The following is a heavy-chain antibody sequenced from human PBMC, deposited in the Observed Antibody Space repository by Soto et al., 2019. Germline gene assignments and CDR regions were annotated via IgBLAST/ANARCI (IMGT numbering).Heavy chain of an antibody. CDR3: ARQAYGWTRPSFWY. J-gene: IGHJ4*02. D-gene: IGHD3-3*01. Sequence: QVQLVASGGGLVRPGGYLRLSCAASGFTFSDYYMSWIRQAPGKGLEWISYISFTTSTLHYADSVKDRFTISRDNAKSSLYLQMNSLRAEDTAVYYWARQAYGWTRPSFWYWGQGTLVTVSS. CDR2: ISFTTSTL. CDR1: GFTFSDYY. V-gene: IGHV3-11*01.